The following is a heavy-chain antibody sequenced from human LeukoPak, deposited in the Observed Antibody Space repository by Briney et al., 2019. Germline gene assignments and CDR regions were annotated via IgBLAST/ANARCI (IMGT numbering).Heavy chain of an antibody. CDR1: GGSISSGGYY. D-gene: IGHD3-3*01. V-gene: IGHV4-31*03. Sequence: PSETLSLTCTVSGGSISSGGYYWSWIRQHPGKGLEWIGYIYYSGSTYYNPSLKSRVTISVDTSKNQLSLKLSSVTAADTAVYYCARGIYDFWSGYGLDYWGQGTLVTVSS. CDR3: ARGIYDFWSGYGLDY. CDR2: IYYSGST. J-gene: IGHJ4*02.